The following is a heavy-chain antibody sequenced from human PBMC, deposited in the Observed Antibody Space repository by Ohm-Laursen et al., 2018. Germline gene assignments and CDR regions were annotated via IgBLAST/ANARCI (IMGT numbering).Heavy chain of an antibody. CDR2: IYTSGST. Sequence: ETLSLTCTVSGGSINNYHWSWIRQPAGKGLEWIGRIYTSGSTNYNPSLKSRVTMSVDTSKNQFSLKLSSVTAADTAMYYCARGGYSYGLGNWYFDLWGRGTLVTVSS. J-gene: IGHJ2*01. CDR1: GGSINNYH. CDR3: ARGGYSYGLGNWYFDL. V-gene: IGHV4-4*07. D-gene: IGHD5-18*01.